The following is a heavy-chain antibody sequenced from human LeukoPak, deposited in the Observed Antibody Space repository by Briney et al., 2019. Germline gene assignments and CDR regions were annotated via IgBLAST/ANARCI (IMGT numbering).Heavy chain of an antibody. J-gene: IGHJ6*03. CDR3: ARFVGQLALYYYYYMDV. D-gene: IGHD6-6*01. Sequence: GASVKASCKASGYTFTSYDINWVRQATGQGLEWMGWMNPNSGNTGYAQKFQGRVTMTRNTSISTAYMELSSLRSEDTAVYYCARFVGQLALYYYYYMDVWGKGTTVTVSS. CDR1: GYTFTSYD. CDR2: MNPNSGNT. V-gene: IGHV1-8*01.